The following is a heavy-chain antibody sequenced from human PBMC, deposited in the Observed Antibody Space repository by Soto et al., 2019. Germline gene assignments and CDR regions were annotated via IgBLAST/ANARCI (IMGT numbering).Heavy chain of an antibody. Sequence: PSETLSLTCTVPGGSISSYYWSWIRQPPGKGLEWIGYIYYSGSTNYNPSLKSRVTISVDTSKNQFSLKLSSVTAADTAVYYCARENLGYCSGGSCYSATDYFDYWGQGTLVTVSS. CDR2: IYYSGST. J-gene: IGHJ4*02. V-gene: IGHV4-59*01. D-gene: IGHD2-15*01. CDR3: ARENLGYCSGGSCYSATDYFDY. CDR1: GGSISSYY.